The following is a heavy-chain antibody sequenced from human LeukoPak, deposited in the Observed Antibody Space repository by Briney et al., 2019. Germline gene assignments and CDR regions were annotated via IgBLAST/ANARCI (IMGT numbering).Heavy chain of an antibody. CDR1: GGSFSGYY. J-gene: IGHJ4*02. CDR3: ARCTTGRTFGSLREIKRSREIDY. Sequence: SETLSLTCAVYGGSFSGYYWSWIRQPPGKGLEWIGEINHSGSTNYNPSLKSRVTISVDTSKNQFSLKLSSVTAADTAVYYCARCTTGRTFGSLREIKRSREIDYWGQGTLVTVSS. CDR2: INHSGST. D-gene: IGHD1-1*01. V-gene: IGHV4-34*01.